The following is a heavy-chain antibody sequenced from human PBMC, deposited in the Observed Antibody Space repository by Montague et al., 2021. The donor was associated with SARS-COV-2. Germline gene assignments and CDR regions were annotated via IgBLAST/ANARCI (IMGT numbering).Heavy chain of an antibody. V-gene: IGHV4-39*01. D-gene: IGHD2-21*01. CDR2: IYYSGST. CDR3: ARQGGDIVVVIAIRGPYCFDY. Sequence: SETLSLTCTVSGGSISSSNYYWGWIRQPPGKGLEWIGTIYYSGSTYYNPSLKSRVTISVDTSKNQFSLKLSSVTAADTAVYYCARQGGDIVVVIAIRGPYCFDYWGQGTLVTVSS. CDR1: GGSISSSNYY. J-gene: IGHJ4*02.